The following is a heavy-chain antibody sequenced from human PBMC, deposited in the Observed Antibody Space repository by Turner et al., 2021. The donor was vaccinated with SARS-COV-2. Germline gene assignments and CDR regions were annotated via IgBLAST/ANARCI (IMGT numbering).Heavy chain of an antibody. Sequence: QVQLVQSGAEVKQPGSSVTVSCKASGGTFSSYASNWVRQAPGQGLEWMGRIIPILGIANYAQKFQGRVTITADKSTSTAYMELSSLRSEDTAVYYCARAKFYYYDSSGYQYYFDYWGQGTLVTVSS. D-gene: IGHD3-22*01. V-gene: IGHV1-69*04. J-gene: IGHJ4*02. CDR2: IIPILGIA. CDR1: GGTFSSYA. CDR3: ARAKFYYYDSSGYQYYFDY.